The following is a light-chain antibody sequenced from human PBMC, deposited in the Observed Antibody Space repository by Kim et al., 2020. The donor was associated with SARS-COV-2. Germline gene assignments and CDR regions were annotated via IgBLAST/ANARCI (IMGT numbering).Light chain of an antibody. CDR2: RND. J-gene: IGLJ3*02. Sequence: GLRGTISCSGSSSNIGNNLVFWYQQLPATSPKLLIYRNDQRPSGVPDRFSGSKSGTSASLAISGLRSEDGADYYCAAWDDSLSGPVFGGGTKLTVL. CDR3: AAWDDSLSGPV. V-gene: IGLV1-47*01. CDR1: SSNIGNNL.